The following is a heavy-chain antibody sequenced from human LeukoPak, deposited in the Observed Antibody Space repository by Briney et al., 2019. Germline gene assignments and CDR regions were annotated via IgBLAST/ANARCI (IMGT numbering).Heavy chain of an antibody. V-gene: IGHV1-2*06. CDR2: IHPNSGGT. J-gene: IGHJ6*03. Sequence: ASVRVSCKASGYTFTVYYMHWVRHAPGQGLVWMGRIHPNSGGTNYAQKFQGRVTMTRDKSISTAYMELSRLRSDDTAVYYCARAVPNDWGDYYYYMDVWGKGTTVTVSS. CDR3: ARAVPNDWGDYYYYMDV. CDR1: GYTFTVYY. D-gene: IGHD3-16*01.